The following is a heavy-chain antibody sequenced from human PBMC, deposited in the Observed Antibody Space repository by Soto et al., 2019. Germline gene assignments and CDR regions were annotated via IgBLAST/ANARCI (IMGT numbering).Heavy chain of an antibody. V-gene: IGHV4-34*01. J-gene: IGHJ3*02. CDR2: INHSGST. Sequence: QVQLQQWGAGLLKPSETLSLTCAVYGGSFSGYYWSWIRQPPGKGLEWIGEINHSGSTNSNPSLKSRVTISVDTSKNQFSLKLSSVTAADTAVYYCARPKLELRPRGAFDIWGQGTMVTVSS. CDR1: GGSFSGYY. CDR3: ARPKLELRPRGAFDI. D-gene: IGHD1-7*01.